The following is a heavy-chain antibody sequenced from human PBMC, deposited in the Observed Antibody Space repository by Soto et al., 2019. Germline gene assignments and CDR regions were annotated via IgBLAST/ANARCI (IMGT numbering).Heavy chain of an antibody. CDR1: GFNFDNYG. D-gene: IGHD3-22*01. V-gene: IGHV3-23*01. CDR3: AKGLYYYDSSGYRLFDY. J-gene: IGHJ4*02. CDR2: VSVSGGTT. Sequence: PGGSLRLSCQASGFNFDNYGMHWVRQAPGKGLEWVSTVSVSGGTTYYADSLKGRFTISRDNSKKTVYLQMNRLRADDTAIYYCAKGLYYYDSSGYRLFDYWGQGTLVTVSS.